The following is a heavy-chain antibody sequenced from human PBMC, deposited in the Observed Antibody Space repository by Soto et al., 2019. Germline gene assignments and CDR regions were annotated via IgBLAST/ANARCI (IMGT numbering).Heavy chain of an antibody. J-gene: IGHJ5*01. CDR2: TYYRSKWYD. CDR1: GDSVSSNTVA. D-gene: IGHD2-2*01. V-gene: IGHV6-1*01. CDR3: SRSLFGHQLHWFDS. Sequence: SQTLSLTCAISGDSVSSNTVAWNWIRQSPSRGLEWLGRTYYRSKWYDDYADSVKSRITINPDTSKNQFSLHLNSVTPEDTAVYYFSRSLFGHQLHWFDSWGQGTLVTVSS.